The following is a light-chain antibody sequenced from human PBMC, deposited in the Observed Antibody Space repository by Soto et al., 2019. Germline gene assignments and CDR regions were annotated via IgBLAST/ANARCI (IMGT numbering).Light chain of an antibody. J-gene: IGKJ1*01. CDR3: QQYGSSQWT. CDR2: GAS. Sequence: EIVLTQSPGTLSFSPGERSTRSCRSSQSVSSSYLAWYQQKPGQAPRLLIYGASSRATGIPDRFSGGGSGTDFTLTISRLEPEDFAVYFCQQYGSSQWTFGQGTKVDIK. V-gene: IGKV3-20*01. CDR1: QSVSSSY.